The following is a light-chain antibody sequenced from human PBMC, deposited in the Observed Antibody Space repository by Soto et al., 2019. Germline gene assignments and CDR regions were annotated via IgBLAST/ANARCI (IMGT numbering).Light chain of an antibody. Sequence: DIQMTQSPSTLSASVGDRVNITCRASQSISSWLAWYQQKPGKAPKLLIYKASSLESGVPLRFSGSGSGTEFTLTISSLQPDDFATYYCQQYNSYSGTFGQGTKVDIK. J-gene: IGKJ1*01. CDR3: QQYNSYSGT. CDR1: QSISSW. CDR2: KAS. V-gene: IGKV1-5*03.